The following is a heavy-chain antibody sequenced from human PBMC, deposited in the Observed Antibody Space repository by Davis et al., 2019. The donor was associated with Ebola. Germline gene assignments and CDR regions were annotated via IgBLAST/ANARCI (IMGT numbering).Heavy chain of an antibody. CDR1: LGIFSSYA. D-gene: IGHD3-9*01. V-gene: IGHV1-69*13. Sequence: SVTVSCKASLGIFSSYAISWVRPAPGQGLEWMGGIIPIFGTANYAQKFQGRVTITADESTSTAYMELSSLRSEDTAVYYCASHYDILAGLKDYYYGMDVWGQGTTVTVSS. CDR2: IIPIFGTA. CDR3: ASHYDILAGLKDYYYGMDV. J-gene: IGHJ6*02.